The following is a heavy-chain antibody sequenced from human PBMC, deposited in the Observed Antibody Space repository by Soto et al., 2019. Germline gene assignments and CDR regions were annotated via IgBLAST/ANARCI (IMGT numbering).Heavy chain of an antibody. J-gene: IGHJ4*02. D-gene: IGHD5-18*01. CDR2: IYYSGST. CDR3: ASGGYSYGPTSY. CDR1: GGSISSGGYY. V-gene: IGHV4-31*03. Sequence: SETLSLTCTVSGGSISSGGYYWSWIRQHPGRGLEWIGYIYYSGSTYYNPSLKSRVTISVDTSKNQFSLKLSSVTAADTAVYYCASGGYSYGPTSYWRQGTLVTVSS.